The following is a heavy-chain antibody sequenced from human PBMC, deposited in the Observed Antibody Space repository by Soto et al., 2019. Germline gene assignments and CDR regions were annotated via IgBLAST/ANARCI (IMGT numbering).Heavy chain of an antibody. Sequence: PGGSLRLSCAASGFTFNNAWVSWVRQAPGKGLEWVGLTKTKTDGGTTDYAAPVKGRFTISRDDSKTTVYLQMKSLKTEDTAVYYCTTRTYYYDTPDYWGQGTLVAVSS. V-gene: IGHV3-15*01. J-gene: IGHJ4*02. CDR3: TTRTYYYDTPDY. CDR2: TKTKTDGGTT. D-gene: IGHD3-22*01. CDR1: GFTFNNAW.